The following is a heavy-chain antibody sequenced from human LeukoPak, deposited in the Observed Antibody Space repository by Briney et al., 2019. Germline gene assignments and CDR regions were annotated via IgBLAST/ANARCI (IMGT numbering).Heavy chain of an antibody. CDR2: FDPEDGET. CDR1: GYTLTELS. J-gene: IGHJ4*02. Sequence: GSVKVSCKVSGYTLTELSMHWVRQAPGKGIEWMGGFDPEDGETIYAQKFQGRVTMTEDTSTDTAYMELSSLRSEDTAVYYCATEVHRSGIGVYWGQGTLVTVSS. V-gene: IGHV1-24*01. D-gene: IGHD3-10*01. CDR3: ATEVHRSGIGVY.